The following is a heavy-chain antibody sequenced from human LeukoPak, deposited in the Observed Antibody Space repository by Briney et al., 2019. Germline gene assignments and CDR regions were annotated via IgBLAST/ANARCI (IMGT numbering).Heavy chain of an antibody. Sequence: SETLSLTCTVSGGSMSSYYWSWIRQPPGKGLEWIGYINYSADTKYNPSLKSRVTTSVETSKNQFSLKLTSVTAADTAVYYCARMGDRSSWYSPGYYYGMDVWGQGTTVTVSS. J-gene: IGHJ6*02. CDR1: GGSMSSYY. D-gene: IGHD6-13*01. CDR3: ARMGDRSSWYSPGYYYGMDV. V-gene: IGHV4-59*08. CDR2: INYSADT.